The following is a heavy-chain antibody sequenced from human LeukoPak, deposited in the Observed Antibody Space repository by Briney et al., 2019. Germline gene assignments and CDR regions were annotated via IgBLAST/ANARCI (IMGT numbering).Heavy chain of an antibody. CDR3: ASIGWFGELPPVDYYMDV. V-gene: IGHV3-21*01. Sequence: GGSLRLSCAASGFTFSSYSMNWVRQAPGKGLEWVSSISSSSSYIYYADSVKGRSTISRDNAKNSLYLQMNSLRAEDTAVYYCASIGWFGELPPVDYYMDVWGKGTTVTVSS. D-gene: IGHD3-10*01. J-gene: IGHJ6*03. CDR1: GFTFSSYS. CDR2: ISSSSSYI.